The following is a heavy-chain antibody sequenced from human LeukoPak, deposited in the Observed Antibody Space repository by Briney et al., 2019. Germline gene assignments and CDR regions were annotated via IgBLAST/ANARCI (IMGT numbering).Heavy chain of an antibody. J-gene: IGHJ4*02. Sequence: SETLSLTRTVSGGXISSSNYYWTWIRQPPGKGLEWHGCIYYSGNTYYNPSLKSRVTISVDTSMYHFSLRLTSVTAADTAVYYCARHQGVPAAQFDYWGQGTLVTVSS. CDR3: ARHQGVPAAQFDY. V-gene: IGHV4-39*01. CDR2: IYYSGNT. CDR1: GGXISSSNYY. D-gene: IGHD2-2*01.